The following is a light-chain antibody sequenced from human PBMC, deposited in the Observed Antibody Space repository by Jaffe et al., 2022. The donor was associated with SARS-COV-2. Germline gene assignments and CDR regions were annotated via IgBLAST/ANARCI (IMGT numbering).Light chain of an antibody. V-gene: IGKV3-15*01. CDR2: DAS. J-gene: IGKJ4*01. Sequence: EVVMTQSPATLSVSPGERATLSCRASQSISRNLAWYQQKPGQAPTLLIYDASIRATGVPARFSGNGSGTDFTLSISSLQSEDFAVYYCQQYNNWPPLTFGGGTKVEI. CDR1: QSISRN. CDR3: QQYNNWPPLT.